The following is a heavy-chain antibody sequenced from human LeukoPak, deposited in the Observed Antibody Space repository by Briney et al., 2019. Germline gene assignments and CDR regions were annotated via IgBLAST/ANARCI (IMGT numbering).Heavy chain of an antibody. J-gene: IGHJ4*02. D-gene: IGHD6-6*01. CDR1: GVPFNHYS. Sequence: PGGSLRLSCAASGVPFNHYSLNWVRQPPGMGLEWISYISASGRTTYYADSVKGRFTISRDHATLYLHMDTLRSEDTALYYCASQSSSSSTRAPDFWGLGNLVTVSS. CDR3: ASQSSSSSTRAPDF. V-gene: IGHV3-48*01. CDR2: ISASGRTT.